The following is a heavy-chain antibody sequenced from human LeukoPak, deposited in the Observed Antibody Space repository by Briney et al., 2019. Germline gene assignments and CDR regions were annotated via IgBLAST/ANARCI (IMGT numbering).Heavy chain of an antibody. CDR1: GDSITTSSSY. D-gene: IGHD6-13*01. CDR3: VRFYSLNWFDP. J-gene: IGHJ5*02. V-gene: IGHV4-39*07. Sequence: SETLSLTCAVSGDSITTSSSYWSWIHQPPGKGLEWLGRIYSTGSTHYSPSLKSRLTLSIDTSKNQFSLKMHSVTAADTAMYYCVRFYSLNWFDPWGQGTLVTVSS. CDR2: IYSTGST.